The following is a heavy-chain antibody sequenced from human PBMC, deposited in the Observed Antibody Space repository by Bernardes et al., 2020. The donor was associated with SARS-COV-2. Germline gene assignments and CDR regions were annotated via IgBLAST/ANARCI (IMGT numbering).Heavy chain of an antibody. D-gene: IGHD3-22*01. V-gene: IGHV3-21*01. CDR3: AREEYYYDSSGYRNGWTDY. Sequence: GGSLRLSCVASGFTFSSYSMNWVRQAPGKGLEWVSSITISSSYIFYADSVKGRITISRDNAKNSLYLQMNSLRAEDTAVYYCAREEYYYDSSGYRNGWTDYWGQGTLVPVSS. CDR2: ITISSSYI. CDR1: GFTFSSYS. J-gene: IGHJ4*02.